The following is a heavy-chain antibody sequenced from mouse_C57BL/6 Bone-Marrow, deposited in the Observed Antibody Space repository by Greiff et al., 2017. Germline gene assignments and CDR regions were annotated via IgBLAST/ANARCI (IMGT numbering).Heavy chain of an antibody. D-gene: IGHD1-1*01. CDR3: ARFCTSKGYFDV. CDR2: IDPENGNT. V-gene: IGHV14-3*01. J-gene: IGHJ1*01. Sequence: EVQLQQSVAELVRPGASVKMSCTASGYNIKNTNMHWVKQRPEQGLEWIGRIDPENGNTKYAPKFQGKATRTADTSSNTAYLQLSSLTSEDTAIYYGARFCTSKGYFDVWGPGTTVTVSS. CDR1: GYNIKNTN.